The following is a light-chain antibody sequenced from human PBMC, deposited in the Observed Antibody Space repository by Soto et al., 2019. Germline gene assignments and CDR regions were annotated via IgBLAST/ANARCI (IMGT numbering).Light chain of an antibody. CDR3: QQYNNWPPWT. CDR2: GAS. V-gene: IGKV3-15*01. CDR1: QSVSSN. J-gene: IGKJ1*01. Sequence: EIVMTQSPATLSVSPGERATLSCRASQSVSSNLAWYQQKPGQAPRLLIYGASTRATGIPARFSGSGSGTEFTLTISSLQSEDFAVYYCQQYNNWPPWTFGKGTEVEIK.